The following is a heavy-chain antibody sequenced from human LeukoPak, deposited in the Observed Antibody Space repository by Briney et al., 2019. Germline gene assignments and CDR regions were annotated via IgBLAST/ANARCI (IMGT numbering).Heavy chain of an antibody. CDR1: GFTFSSYG. CDR3: AKAGSD. J-gene: IGHJ4*02. D-gene: IGHD2-21*01. CDR2: ISYDGSNK. V-gene: IGHV3-30*18. Sequence: GGSLRLSYAASGFTFSSYGMHWVRQAPGKGLEWVAVISYDGSNKYYADSVKGRFTISRDNSKNTLYLQMNSLRAEDTAVYYCAKAGSDWGQGTLVTVSS.